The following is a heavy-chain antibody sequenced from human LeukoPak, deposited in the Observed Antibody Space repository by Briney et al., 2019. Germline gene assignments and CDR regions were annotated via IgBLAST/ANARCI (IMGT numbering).Heavy chain of an antibody. V-gene: IGHV1-18*01. J-gene: IGHJ6*03. CDR1: GYTFTSYG. CDR3: ARDYDGYDSDYYYYMDV. D-gene: IGHD5-12*01. CDR2: ISAYNGNT. Sequence: ASVKVSCKASGYTFTSYGISWVRQAPGQGLEWMGWISAYNGNTNYAQKLQGRVTMTTDTSTSTAYMELRSLRSDDTAVYYCARDYDGYDSDYYYYMDVWGKGTTVTVSS.